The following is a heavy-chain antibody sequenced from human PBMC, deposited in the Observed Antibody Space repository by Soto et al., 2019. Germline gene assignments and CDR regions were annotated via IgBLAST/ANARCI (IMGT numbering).Heavy chain of an antibody. J-gene: IGHJ3*02. CDR3: ARDPRITGTTVGDAFDI. CDR2: IYYSGST. V-gene: IGHV4-31*03. CDR1: GGSISSGGYY. Sequence: QVQLQESGPGLVKPSQTLSLTCTVSGGSISSGGYYWSWIRQHPGKGLEWIGYIYYSGSTYYNPSLKSRVNISVDTSKNQFSLKLSSVTAADTAVYYCARDPRITGTTVGDAFDIWGQGTMVTVSS. D-gene: IGHD1-7*01.